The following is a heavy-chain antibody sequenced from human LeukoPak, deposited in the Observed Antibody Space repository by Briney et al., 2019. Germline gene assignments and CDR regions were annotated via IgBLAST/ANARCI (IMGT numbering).Heavy chain of an antibody. CDR2: IYYSGST. CDR1: GGSISSGGYY. D-gene: IGHD6-13*01. J-gene: IGHJ4*02. V-gene: IGHV4-31*03. Sequence: SSQTLSLTCTVSGGSISSGGYYWSWIRQHPGKGLEWIGYIYYSGSTYYNPSLKSRVTISVDTSKNQFSLKLSSVTAADTAVYYCARALRIAASEAYFDYWGQGTLVTVSS. CDR3: ARALRIAASEAYFDY.